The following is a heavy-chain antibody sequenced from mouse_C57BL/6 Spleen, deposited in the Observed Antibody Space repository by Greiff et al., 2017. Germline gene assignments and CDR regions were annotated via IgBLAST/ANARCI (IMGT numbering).Heavy chain of an antibody. CDR1: GYSITSGYY. Sequence: EVKLMESGPGLVKPSQSLSLTCSVTGYSITSGYYWNWIRQFPGNKLEWMGYISYDGSNNYNPTHKNRISITRDTSKNQFFLKLNSVTTEDTATYYCARNPIYYGTTDYAMDYWGQGTSVTVSS. CDR2: ISYDGSN. J-gene: IGHJ4*01. D-gene: IGHD2-1*01. CDR3: ARNPIYYGTTDYAMDY. V-gene: IGHV3-6*01.